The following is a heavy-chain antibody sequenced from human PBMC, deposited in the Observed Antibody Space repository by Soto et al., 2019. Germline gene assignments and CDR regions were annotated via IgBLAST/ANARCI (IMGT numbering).Heavy chain of an antibody. CDR1: GYTFTSYG. D-gene: IGHD3-22*01. V-gene: IGHV1-18*01. Sequence: QVQLVQSGAEVKKPWASVKVSCKASGYTFTSYGISWVRQAPGQGIEWMGWISAYNGNTNYAQKLQGRVTMTTDTSTNTVYMELRSLRSDDTAVYYCGRDYYESSGYVDYWGQGTLVTVSP. J-gene: IGHJ4*02. CDR3: GRDYYESSGYVDY. CDR2: ISAYNGNT.